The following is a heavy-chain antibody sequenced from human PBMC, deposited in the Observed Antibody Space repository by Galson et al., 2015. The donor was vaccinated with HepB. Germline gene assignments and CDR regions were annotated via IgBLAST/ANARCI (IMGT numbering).Heavy chain of an antibody. J-gene: IGHJ3*02. CDR3: ARDAFPTTTLARAAFDI. D-gene: IGHD4-17*01. Sequence: SVKVSCKASGYTFTSYYMHWVRQAPGQGLEWMGIINPSGGSTSYAQKFQGRVTMTRDTSTSTVYMELSSLRSEDTAVYYCARDAFPTTTLARAAFDIWGQGTMVTVSS. V-gene: IGHV1-46*01. CDR1: GYTFTSYY. CDR2: INPSGGST.